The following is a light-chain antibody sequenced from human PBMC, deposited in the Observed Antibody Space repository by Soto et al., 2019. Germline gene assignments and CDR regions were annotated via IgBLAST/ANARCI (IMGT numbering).Light chain of an antibody. CDR1: QSVTDW. CDR2: DAS. J-gene: IGKJ2*02. CDR3: QQYYRPCT. Sequence: DIQLTQSPSTLSASVGDRVTITCRASQSVTDWLAWYQQKPGKAPKLLIYDASSLQSGAPSRFSGSGSGTEFSLTISSLQPDDFATYYCQQYYRPCTFGQGTKVEIK. V-gene: IGKV1-5*01.